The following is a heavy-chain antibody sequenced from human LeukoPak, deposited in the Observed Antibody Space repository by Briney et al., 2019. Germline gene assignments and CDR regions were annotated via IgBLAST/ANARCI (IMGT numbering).Heavy chain of an antibody. J-gene: IGHJ4*02. CDR2: ISYDGSTK. V-gene: IGHV3-30-3*01. D-gene: IGHD2-2*01. Sequence: GRPLRLSCAASGLTFSSYAMHWVRQAPGKGLGWLAVISYDGSTKYYADSVKGRFTISRDNSKNTLYLQMNSLRAEDTAVYYCARGGVVVPAAPYFDYWGQGTLVTVSS. CDR1: GLTFSSYA. CDR3: ARGGVVVPAAPYFDY.